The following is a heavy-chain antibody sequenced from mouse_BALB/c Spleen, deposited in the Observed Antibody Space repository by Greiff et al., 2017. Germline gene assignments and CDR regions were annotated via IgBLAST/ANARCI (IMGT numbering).Heavy chain of an antibody. V-gene: IGHV5-9-3*01. J-gene: IGHJ2*01. CDR2: ISSGGSYT. D-gene: IGHD3-3*01. Sequence: DVKLVESGGGLVKPGGSLKLSCAASGFTFSSYAMSWVRQTPEKRLEWVATISSGGSYTYYPDSVKGRFTISRDNAKNTLYLQMSSLRSEDTAMYYCARQGGQGYYFDYWGQGTTLTVSS. CDR3: ARQGGQGYYFDY. CDR1: GFTFSSYA.